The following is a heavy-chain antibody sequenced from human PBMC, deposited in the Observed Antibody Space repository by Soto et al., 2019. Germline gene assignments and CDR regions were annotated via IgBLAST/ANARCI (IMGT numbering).Heavy chain of an antibody. D-gene: IGHD3-3*01. V-gene: IGHV1-69*12. CDR2: IIPIFGTA. CDR3: ARAYDFWGGYSPYNWFDP. CDR1: GGTFSSYA. Sequence: QVQLVESGAEVKKPGSSVKVSCKASGGTFSSYAISWVRQAPGQGLEWMGGIIPIFGTANYAQKFQGRATITADESTSTAYMELSRLRSEDTAVYYCARAYDFWGGYSPYNWFDPWGQGTLVTGSS. J-gene: IGHJ5*02.